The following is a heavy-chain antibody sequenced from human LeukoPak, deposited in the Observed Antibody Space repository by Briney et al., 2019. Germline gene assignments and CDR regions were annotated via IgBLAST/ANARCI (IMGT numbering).Heavy chain of an antibody. CDR3: ARGGRGLDV. CDR2: IKQDGGER. V-gene: IGHV3-7*04. Sequence: GGSLRLSCAASGFSFNTYWMSWVRQAPGKGLEWVANIKQDGGERYYVDSVKGRFTISRDNAQNTLYLQMNSLRAEDTAVYYCARGGRGLDVWGQGTTVTVSS. CDR1: GFSFNTYW. J-gene: IGHJ6*02.